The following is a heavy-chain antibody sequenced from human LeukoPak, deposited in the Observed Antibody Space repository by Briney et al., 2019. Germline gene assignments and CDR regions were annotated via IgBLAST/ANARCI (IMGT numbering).Heavy chain of an antibody. D-gene: IGHD1-1*01. V-gene: IGHV3-21*04. CDR3: AKELERTLLEY. CDR2: ISSSSSYI. CDR1: GFTFSSYS. Sequence: PGGSLRLSCAASGFTFSSYSMNWVRQAPGKGLEWVSSISSSSSYIYYADSVKGRFTISRDSSKNTLYLQMKSLRAEDTAVYYCAKELERTLLEYWGQGTLVTVSS. J-gene: IGHJ4*02.